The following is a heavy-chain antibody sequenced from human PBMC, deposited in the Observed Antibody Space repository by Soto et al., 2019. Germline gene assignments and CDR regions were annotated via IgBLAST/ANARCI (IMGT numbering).Heavy chain of an antibody. CDR1: GGSFGNSA. CDR2: FIPVYRTL. CDR3: STGVIWIGYFTVDS. V-gene: IGHV1-69*01. D-gene: IGHD3-3*01. Sequence: QVQLVQSGAEVEKPGSSVKVSCKASGGSFGNSAINWVRQTPGQGLEWLGGFIPVYRTLNYAQKFQGRVTITADESTGTAFMTLSSLASDDTAGYSCSTGVIWIGYFTVDSCGQGSRVTASS. J-gene: IGHJ4*02.